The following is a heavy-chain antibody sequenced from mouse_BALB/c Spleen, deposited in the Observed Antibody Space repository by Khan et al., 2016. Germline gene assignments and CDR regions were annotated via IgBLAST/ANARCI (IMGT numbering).Heavy chain of an antibody. CDR3: AREGITTVVAKGLDY. Sequence: EVQLQESGPELVKPGASVKVSCKASGYAFTSYNMYWVKQSHGKSLEWIGYIDPYNGGTSYSQKFKGKATLTVDKSSSTAYMHLNSLTSEDSAVYYGAREGITTVVAKGLDYWGQGTTLTVSS. J-gene: IGHJ2*01. V-gene: IGHV1S135*01. CDR1: GYAFTSYN. D-gene: IGHD1-1*01. CDR2: IDPYNGGT.